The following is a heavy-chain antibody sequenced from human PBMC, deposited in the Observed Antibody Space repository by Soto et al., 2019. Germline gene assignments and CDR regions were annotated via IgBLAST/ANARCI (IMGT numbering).Heavy chain of an antibody. CDR2: IYYSGST. V-gene: IGHV4-59*01. D-gene: IGHD3-3*01. J-gene: IGHJ3*02. Sequence: SETLSLTCTVSGGSISSYYWSWIRQRPGKGLEWIGYIYYSGSTNYNPSLKSRVTISVDTSKNQFSLKLSSVTAADTAVYYCARATRSVTNYDFWRGYYRGAFDIVGQGTMVTVSS. CDR1: GGSISSYY. CDR3: ARATRSVTNYDFWRGYYRGAFDI.